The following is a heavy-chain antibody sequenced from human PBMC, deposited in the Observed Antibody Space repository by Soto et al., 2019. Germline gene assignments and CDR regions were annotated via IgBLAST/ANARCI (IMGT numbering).Heavy chain of an antibody. CDR3: ATTSGHYSSAWQKLDV. V-gene: IGHV1-2*02. CDR2: INPYNGAT. J-gene: IGHJ6*02. D-gene: IGHD6-19*01. CDR1: GYTFTDYH. Sequence: QVQLVQSGAEVKKPGASVKVSCKASGYTFTDYHVHWVRQAPGQGLEWMGWINPYNGATNYAQKFQGRVSLTRDTSISTAHLELNSLKSDDTAMYYCATTSGHYSSAWQKLDVWGQGTTVTVSS.